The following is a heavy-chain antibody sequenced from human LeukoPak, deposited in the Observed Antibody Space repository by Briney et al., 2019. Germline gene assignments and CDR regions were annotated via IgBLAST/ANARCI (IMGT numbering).Heavy chain of an antibody. CDR2: TYYRSKWYN. J-gene: IGHJ4*02. Sequence: SQTLSLTCAISGDSVSSNSAAWNWIRQSPSRGLEWLGRTYYRSKWYNDYAVSVKSRITINPDTSKNQFSLQLNSVTPEDTAVYYCARGLWFGELFPIHFDYWGQGTLVTVSS. CDR1: GDSVSSNSAA. D-gene: IGHD3-10*01. V-gene: IGHV6-1*01. CDR3: ARGLWFGELFPIHFDY.